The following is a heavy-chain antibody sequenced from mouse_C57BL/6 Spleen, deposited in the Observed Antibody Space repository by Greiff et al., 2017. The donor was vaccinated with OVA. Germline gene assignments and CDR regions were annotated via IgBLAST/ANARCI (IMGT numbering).Heavy chain of an antibody. J-gene: IGHJ3*01. V-gene: IGHV1-72*01. D-gene: IGHD2-4*01. CDR1: GYTFTSYW. CDR2: IDPNSGGT. CDR3: AREDYDRGFAY. Sequence: QVQLQQPGAELVKPGATVKLSCKASGYTFTSYWMHWVKQRPGRGLEWIGMIDPNSGGTKYNEKFKSKATLTVDKPSSTAYMQLSSLTSEDSAVYYCAREDYDRGFAYWGQGTLVTVSA.